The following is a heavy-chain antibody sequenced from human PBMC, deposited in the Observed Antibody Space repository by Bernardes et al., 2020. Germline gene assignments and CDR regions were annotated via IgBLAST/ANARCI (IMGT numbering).Heavy chain of an antibody. CDR1: GFTFSSYA. CDR3: AKSQKYDFGSVYSMGHYYYYMDV. Sequence: GSLRLSCAASGFTFSSYAMSWVRQAPGKGLEWVSVISGSGGSPYYADSVKGRFTISRDNSKNTLYLQMNSLRGEDTAIYYCAKSQKYDFGSVYSMGHYYYYMDVWGKGTTVTVSS. J-gene: IGHJ6*03. CDR2: ISGSGGSP. D-gene: IGHD3-3*01. V-gene: IGHV3-23*01.